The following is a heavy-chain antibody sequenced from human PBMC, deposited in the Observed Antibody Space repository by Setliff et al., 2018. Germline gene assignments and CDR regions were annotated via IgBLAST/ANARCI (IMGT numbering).Heavy chain of an antibody. J-gene: IGHJ4*02. CDR1: GFSISSGYY. V-gene: IGHV4-38-2*02. Sequence: SETLSLTCAVSGFSISSGYYWSWIRQPPGKGLEWIGEINHSGSTYYNPSLKSRVTISVDTSKNQFSLKLSSVTAADTAVYYCARDGGNGYSYGYPFDYWGQGTLVTVSS. CDR2: INHSGST. D-gene: IGHD5-18*01. CDR3: ARDGGNGYSYGYPFDY.